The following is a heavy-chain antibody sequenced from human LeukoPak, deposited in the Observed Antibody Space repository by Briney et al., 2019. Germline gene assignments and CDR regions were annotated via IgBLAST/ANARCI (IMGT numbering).Heavy chain of an antibody. D-gene: IGHD3-10*01. CDR2: ISSIGGRT. CDR3: STDKPARPHVGPPSVWMDG. CDR1: GCTISTNN. Sequence: GTLTLSCGVSGCTISTNNRQCWVRQPAERLVYCSAISSIGGRTYYTNSVKGRVTISRDVSTNTLYLQMGSLSAEDTAIYYCSTDKPARPHVGPPSVWMDGCSQGTTVTVSS. V-gene: IGHV3-64*01. J-gene: IGHJ6*02.